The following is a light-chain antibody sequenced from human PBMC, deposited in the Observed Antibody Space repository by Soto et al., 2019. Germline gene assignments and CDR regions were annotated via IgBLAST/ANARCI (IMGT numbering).Light chain of an antibody. J-gene: IGKJ5*01. V-gene: IGKV3-11*01. CDR2: DAS. Sequence: EFVLTQSPATLALSPGERATLSCRASQSVSSYLAWYQQKPGQAPRLLIYDASNRATGIPARFSGSGSGTDFTLTISSLEPEDFAVYCYPQRSNWPPITFGQRTRLEIK. CDR1: QSVSSY. CDR3: PQRSNWPPIT.